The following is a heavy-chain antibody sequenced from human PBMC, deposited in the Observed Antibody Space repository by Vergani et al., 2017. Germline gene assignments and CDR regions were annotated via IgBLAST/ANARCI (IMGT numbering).Heavy chain of an antibody. Sequence: QVQLQESGPGLVKPSQTLSLTCTVSGGSISSGGYYWSWIRQHPGKGLEWIGYIYYSGSTYYNPSLKSRVTISVDTSKNQFSLKLSSVTAADTAVYYCARDPGYSSSWYLNLVEVPIWGQGTMVTVSS. D-gene: IGHD6-13*01. CDR1: GGSISSGGYY. CDR2: IYYSGST. V-gene: IGHV4-31*03. CDR3: ARDPGYSSSWYLNLVEVPI. J-gene: IGHJ3*02.